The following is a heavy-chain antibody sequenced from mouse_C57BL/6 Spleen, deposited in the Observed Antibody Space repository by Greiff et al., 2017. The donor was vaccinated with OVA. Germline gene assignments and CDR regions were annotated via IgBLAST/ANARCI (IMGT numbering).Heavy chain of an antibody. V-gene: IGHV1-19*01. J-gene: IGHJ4*01. CDR1: GYTFTDYY. CDR3: ARGGDAMDY. CDR2: INPYNGGT. Sequence: VQLKQSGPVLVKPGASVKMSCKASGYTFTDYYMNWVKQSHGKSLEWIGVINPYNGGTSYNQKFKGKATLTVDKSSSTAYMELNSLTSEDSAVYYCARGGDAMDYWGQGTSVTVSS.